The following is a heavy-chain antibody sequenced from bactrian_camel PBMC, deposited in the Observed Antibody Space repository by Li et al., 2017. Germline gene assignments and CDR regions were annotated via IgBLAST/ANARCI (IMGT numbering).Heavy chain of an antibody. CDR1: GYTFSRGC. Sequence: VQLVESGGESVQAGGSLRLSCDTSGYTFSRGCAAWFRQAPGKEREGVASICSIPVYADSVKGRFTISLDNAKNTLYLQMNNLKPEDTAMYHCASDGPRLTAIQALGSFPPARGPRSPSP. D-gene: IGHD1*01. V-gene: IGHV3S57*01. CDR2: ICSIP. J-gene: IGHJ4*01.